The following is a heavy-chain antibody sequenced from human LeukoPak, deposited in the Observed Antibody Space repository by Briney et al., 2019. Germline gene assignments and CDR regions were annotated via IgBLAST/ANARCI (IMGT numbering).Heavy chain of an antibody. J-gene: IGHJ4*02. D-gene: IGHD3-3*01. CDR1: GFTFSSYA. V-gene: IGHV3-23*01. Sequence: PGGSLRLSCAASGFTFSSYAMSWVRQAPGKGLEWVSAISGSGGSTYYADSVKGRFTISRDNSKNTLYLQMNSLRAEDTAVYYCAKVNGLRFLEWSSGHWGQGTLVTVSS. CDR2: ISGSGGST. CDR3: AKVNGLRFLEWSSGH.